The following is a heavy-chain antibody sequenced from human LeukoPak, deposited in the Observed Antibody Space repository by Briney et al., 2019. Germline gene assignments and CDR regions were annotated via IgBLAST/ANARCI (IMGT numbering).Heavy chain of an antibody. J-gene: IGHJ4*02. D-gene: IGHD1-26*01. CDR3: AKCTSYYGCYYFDY. CDR2: ISGSGGST. Sequence: GGSLRLSCAASGFTFSSYAMSWVRQAPGKGLEWVSAISGSGGSTYYADSVKGRFTISRDNSKNTLYLQMNSLRAEGTAVYYCAKCTSYYGCYYFDYWGQGTLVTVSS. CDR1: GFTFSSYA. V-gene: IGHV3-23*01.